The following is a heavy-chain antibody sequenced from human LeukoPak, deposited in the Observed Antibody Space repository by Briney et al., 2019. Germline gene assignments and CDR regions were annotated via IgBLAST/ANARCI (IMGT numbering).Heavy chain of an antibody. CDR3: AKTVTTLFRDAFDI. CDR1: GGSISSYY. Sequence: SETLSLTCTVSGGSISSYYWSWFRQPAGKGLEWIGRIYTSGSTNYNPSLKSRVTMSVDTSKNQFSLKLSSVTAADTAMYYCAKTVTTLFRDAFDIWGQGTMVTVSS. CDR2: IYTSGST. V-gene: IGHV4-4*07. J-gene: IGHJ3*02. D-gene: IGHD4-17*01.